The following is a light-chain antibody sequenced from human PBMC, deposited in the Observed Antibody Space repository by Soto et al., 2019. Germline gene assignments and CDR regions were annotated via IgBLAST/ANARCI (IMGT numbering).Light chain of an antibody. J-gene: IGLJ2*01. CDR1: RSNIGAGYD. Sequence: QAVVTQPPSVSGAPGQRVTISCTGSRSNIGAGYDVPWNQQLPGTATKLLIYGNSNRPAGVPDRFSGSKSGTSASLAITGLQAEDDADYYCQSYDSSLSAVVFGGGTKLTVL. CDR3: QSYDSSLSAVV. CDR2: GNS. V-gene: IGLV1-40*01.